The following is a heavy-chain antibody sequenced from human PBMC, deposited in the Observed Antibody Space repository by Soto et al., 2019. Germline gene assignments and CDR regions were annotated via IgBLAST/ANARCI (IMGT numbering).Heavy chain of an antibody. V-gene: IGHV4-59*01. CDR3: ARAGTNMVQFDY. CDR2: IYYSGST. Sequence: SETLSLTCTVPGGSINSYFWSWIRQSPGKGLEWIGHIYYSGSTSYSPSLKSRVSISVDTSKNQFSLEVHSVTAADTAVYYCARAGTNMVQFDYWGQGTLVTVSS. J-gene: IGHJ4*02. CDR1: GGSINSYF. D-gene: IGHD3-10*01.